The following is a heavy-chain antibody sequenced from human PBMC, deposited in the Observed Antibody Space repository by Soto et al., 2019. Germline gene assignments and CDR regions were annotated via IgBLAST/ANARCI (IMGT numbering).Heavy chain of an antibody. V-gene: IGHV1-24*01. J-gene: IGHJ4*02. Sequence: ASVKVSYKVSGYTLTELSMHWVRQAPGKGLEWMGGFDPEDGETIYAQKFQGRVTMTEDTSTDTAYMELSSLRSEDTAVYYCATSSSWYYYFDYWGQGTLVTVSS. CDR2: FDPEDGET. CDR3: ATSSSWYYYFDY. D-gene: IGHD6-13*01. CDR1: GYTLTELS.